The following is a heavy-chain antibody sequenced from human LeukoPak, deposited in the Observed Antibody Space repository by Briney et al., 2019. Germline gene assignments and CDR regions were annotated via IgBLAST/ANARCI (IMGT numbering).Heavy chain of an antibody. CDR2: IYYSGST. Sequence: SETLSLTCTVSGGSISSSSYYWGWIRQPPGKGLEWIGSIYYSGSTNYNPSLKSRVTMSEDTSKNQFSLKLRSVTAADTAVYYCARGPRFGELLWHWFDPWGQGTLVTVSS. CDR1: GGSISSSSYY. CDR3: ARGPRFGELLWHWFDP. D-gene: IGHD3-10*01. V-gene: IGHV4-39*07. J-gene: IGHJ5*02.